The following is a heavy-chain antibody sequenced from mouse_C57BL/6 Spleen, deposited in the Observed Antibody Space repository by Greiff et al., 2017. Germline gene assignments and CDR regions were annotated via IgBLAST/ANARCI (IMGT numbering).Heavy chain of an antibody. D-gene: IGHD1-1*01. Sequence: LQQSGGGLVQPGGSMKLSCAASVFTFSDAWMDWVRQSPEQGLEWVAEIRNKANNHATYYAESVKGRFTISRDDSKSSVYRQISSLRAEDTGIYYCTPTGGFDVGGTGTTVTVAS. J-gene: IGHJ1*03. CDR3: TPTGGFDV. CDR2: IRNKANNHAT. CDR1: VFTFSDAW. V-gene: IGHV6-6*01.